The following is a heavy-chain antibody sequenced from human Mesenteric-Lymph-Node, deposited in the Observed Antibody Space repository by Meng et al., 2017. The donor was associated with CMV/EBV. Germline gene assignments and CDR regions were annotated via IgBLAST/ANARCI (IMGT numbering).Heavy chain of an antibody. CDR3: TTDGGYFRFDI. CDR2: INPDGSVV. Sequence: ETLSLTCAASGFTFSSSWMTWVRQTPGKGLEWVANINPDGSVVNYADSVRGRFTISRENAKNSLYLQMNSLRVEDAAVYYCTTDGGYFRFDIWGQGTLVTVSS. D-gene: IGHD3-22*01. CDR1: GFTFSSSW. J-gene: IGHJ5*02. V-gene: IGHV3-7*01.